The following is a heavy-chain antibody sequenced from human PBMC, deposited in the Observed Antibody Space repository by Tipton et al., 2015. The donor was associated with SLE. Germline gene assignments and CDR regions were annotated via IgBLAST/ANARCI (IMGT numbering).Heavy chain of an antibody. Sequence: QLVQSGAEVKKPGASVKVSCKASGYTFTSYGISWVRQAPGQGLEWTGWISAYNGNTNYAQMLQGRVTMTTDTSTSTAYMELRSLRSDDTAVYYCAGDLRVLTSYYDSGSQADFQHWGQGTLVTVS. CDR2: ISAYNGNT. J-gene: IGHJ1*01. D-gene: IGHD3-10*01. V-gene: IGHV1-18*01. CDR1: GYTFTSYG. CDR3: AGDLRVLTSYYDSGSQADFQH.